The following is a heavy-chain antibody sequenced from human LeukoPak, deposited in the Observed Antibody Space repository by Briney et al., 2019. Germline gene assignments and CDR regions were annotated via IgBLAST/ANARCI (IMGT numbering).Heavy chain of an antibody. CDR2: ISWNSGSI. CDR1: GFIFNNYA. V-gene: IGHV3-9*01. D-gene: IGHD5-12*01. Sequence: GGSLRLSCAGSGFIFNNYAMHWVRQPPGKGLEWVSGISWNSGSIDYADSVKGRFTISRDNAKNSLYLQMNSLRAEDTAVYYCASFDPFPTEATDFDYWGQGTLVTVSS. J-gene: IGHJ4*02. CDR3: ASFDPFPTEATDFDY.